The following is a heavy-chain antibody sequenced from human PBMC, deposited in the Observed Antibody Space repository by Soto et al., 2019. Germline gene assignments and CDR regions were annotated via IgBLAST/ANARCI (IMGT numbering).Heavy chain of an antibody. D-gene: IGHD5-18*01. CDR1: GFTFSRYG. Sequence: QVQLGESGGGVVQPGRSLRLSCAASGFTFSRYGMHWVRQAPGKGLEWVAVISYDGSNKYYADSVKGRFTISRDNSKNTLYLQMNSLRAEDTAVYYCAKGSTAMTYFDYWGQGTLVTVSS. J-gene: IGHJ4*02. CDR2: ISYDGSNK. CDR3: AKGSTAMTYFDY. V-gene: IGHV3-30*18.